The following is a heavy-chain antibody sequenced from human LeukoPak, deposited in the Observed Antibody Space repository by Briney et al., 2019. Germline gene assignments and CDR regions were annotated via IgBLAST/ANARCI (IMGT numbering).Heavy chain of an antibody. J-gene: IGHJ4*02. CDR3: AMHNTAMDTVDY. D-gene: IGHD5-18*01. V-gene: IGHV1-2*06. Sequence: MGRINPNSGGTNYAQKFQGRVTMTRDTSISTAYMELSRLRSDDTAVYYCAMHNTAMDTVDYWGQGTLVTVSS. CDR2: INPNSGGT.